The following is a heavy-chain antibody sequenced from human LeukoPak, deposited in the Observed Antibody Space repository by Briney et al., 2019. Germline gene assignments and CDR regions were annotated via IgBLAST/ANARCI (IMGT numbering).Heavy chain of an antibody. Sequence: GGALRHSCAVSGFSFADEYMSWIRQAPGRGLEWVGRIKSNADDGTAEYAAPVKGRFTISKDDSKNTLYLQMNSLKTEDTAVYFCSTDLRWDVQAQDWGQGTLVTVSS. V-gene: IGHV3-15*01. D-gene: IGHD4-23*01. CDR1: GFSFADEY. J-gene: IGHJ4*02. CDR2: IKSNADDGTA. CDR3: STDLRWDVQAQD.